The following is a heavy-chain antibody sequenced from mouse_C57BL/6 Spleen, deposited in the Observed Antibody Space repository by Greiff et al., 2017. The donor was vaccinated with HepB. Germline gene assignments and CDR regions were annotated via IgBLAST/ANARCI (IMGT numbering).Heavy chain of an antibody. Sequence: ESGPGLVKPSQSLSLTCSVTGYSITSGYYWNWIRQFPGNKLEWMGYLSYDGSNNYNPSLKNRISITRDTSKNQFFLKLNSVTTEDTATYYCAREGYYGSSYGWYFDVWGTGTTVTVSS. CDR3: AREGYYGSSYGWYFDV. V-gene: IGHV3-6*01. J-gene: IGHJ1*03. D-gene: IGHD1-1*01. CDR2: LSYDGSN. CDR1: GYSITSGYY.